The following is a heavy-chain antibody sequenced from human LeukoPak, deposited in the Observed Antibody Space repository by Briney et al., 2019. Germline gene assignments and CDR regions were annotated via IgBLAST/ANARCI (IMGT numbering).Heavy chain of an antibody. CDR3: ARAHSGLYLDS. J-gene: IGHJ4*02. CDR2: IHTNGYT. V-gene: IGHV4-4*07. CDR1: GEPLGTFY. D-gene: IGHD2-15*01. Sequence: SETLSLTCTVSGEPLGTFYWSWIRQPAGQGLEYIGRIHTNGYTNYKPSLNSRVTMSVDSSKNQFSLTLRSVTPTDTAIYYCARAHSGLYLDSWGQGTLVTVSS.